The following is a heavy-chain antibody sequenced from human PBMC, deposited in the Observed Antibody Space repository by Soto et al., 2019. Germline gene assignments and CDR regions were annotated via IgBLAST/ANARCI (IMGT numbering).Heavy chain of an antibody. CDR1: GGSISTSRYY. Sequence: SETLSVTCTVSGGSISTSRYYWGWIRQPPGKGLEWIGSIFYTGSTYYNPSLRSRVTISVDTSTNQFSLKLSSVTAADTAVHYCARLSVTVAGAGGDYWGQGTLVTVSS. CDR3: ARLSVTVAGAGGDY. D-gene: IGHD6-19*01. CDR2: IFYTGST. V-gene: IGHV4-39*01. J-gene: IGHJ4*02.